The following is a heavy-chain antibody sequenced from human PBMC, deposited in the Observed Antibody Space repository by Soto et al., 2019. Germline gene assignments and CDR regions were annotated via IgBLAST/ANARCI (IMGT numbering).Heavy chain of an antibody. CDR1: GFTFSSYA. V-gene: IGHV3-30-3*01. D-gene: IGHD3-16*01. J-gene: IGHJ4*02. Sequence: QVQLVESGGGVVQPGRSLRLSCAASGFTFSSYAMHWVRQAPGKGLEWVAVISYDGSNKYYADSVKGRFTISRDNSKNTLYLQMNSLRAEDTAVYYCARRNRGGSLRNDYWGQGTLVTVSS. CDR2: ISYDGSNK. CDR3: ARRNRGGSLRNDY.